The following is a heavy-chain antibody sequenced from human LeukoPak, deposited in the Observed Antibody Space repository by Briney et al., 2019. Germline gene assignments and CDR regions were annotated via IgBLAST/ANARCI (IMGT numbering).Heavy chain of an antibody. V-gene: IGHV4-39*06. D-gene: IGHD2-15*01. CDR1: GGSIRSGDHH. CDR3: ARDLGGYPFFMDV. J-gene: IGHJ6*03. CDR2: LDESGRP. Sequence: SETLSLTCSVSGGSIRSGDHHWAWVRQPPGKGLEFIGSLDESGRPYYNRPLKSRVSISGDTSGKQFPLNLTSVTAADTAVYFCARDLGGYPFFMDVWGRGTTVIVSS.